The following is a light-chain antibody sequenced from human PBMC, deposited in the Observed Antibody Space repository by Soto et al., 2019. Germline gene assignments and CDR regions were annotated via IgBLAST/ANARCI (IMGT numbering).Light chain of an antibody. Sequence: EIVLTQSPGTLSLAPGERATLSRRASQSVSSSYLAWWQQKHGQAPRLLIYGASSRGTGIPERSFSGGAGAECTRPISRLEPADVEVDYCRQYGSSPWTFGQGTQVDIK. CDR1: QSVSSSY. J-gene: IGKJ1*01. CDR2: GAS. V-gene: IGKV3-20*01. CDR3: RQYGSSPWT.